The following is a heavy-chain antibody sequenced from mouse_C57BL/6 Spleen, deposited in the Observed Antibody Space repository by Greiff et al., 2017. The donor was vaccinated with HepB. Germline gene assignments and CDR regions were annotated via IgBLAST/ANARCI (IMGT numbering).Heavy chain of an antibody. V-gene: IGHV1-47*01. J-gene: IGHJ4*01. Sequence: VQLQQSGAELVKPGASVKMSCKASGYTFTTYPIEWMKQNHGKSLEWIGKFNPYNDDTKYNEKFKGKATLTVEKSSSTVYLELSRLTSDDSAVYYCAMSGDYDRVGYAMDYWGQGTSVTVSS. CDR1: GYTFTTYP. CDR2: FNPYNDDT. D-gene: IGHD2-4*01. CDR3: AMSGDYDRVGYAMDY.